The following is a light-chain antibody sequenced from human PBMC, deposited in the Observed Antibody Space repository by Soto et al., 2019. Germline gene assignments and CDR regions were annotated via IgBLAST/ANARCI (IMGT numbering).Light chain of an antibody. V-gene: IGLV1-47*01. CDR1: SSNIGSNY. Sequence: QSVLTQPPSASGTPGQRVTISCSGSSSNIGSNYVYWYQQLPGTAPKLLIYRNNQRPSGVPDRFCGSKSGTSASLAISGLRSEDEADYCCAAWDDSLSGWVFGGGTKLTVL. CDR3: AAWDDSLSGWV. J-gene: IGLJ3*02. CDR2: RNN.